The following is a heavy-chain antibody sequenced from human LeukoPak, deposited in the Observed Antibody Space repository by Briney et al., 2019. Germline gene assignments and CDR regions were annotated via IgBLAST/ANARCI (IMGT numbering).Heavy chain of an antibody. CDR3: ARVSRSRGEWLFDY. D-gene: IGHD3-3*01. J-gene: IGHJ4*02. V-gene: IGHV7-4-1*02. CDR1: GYTFTGYA. Sequence: ASVKVSCKASGYTFTGYAMNWVRQAPGQGLEWMGWINTNTGNPTYDQGFTGRFVFSLDTSVSTAYLQISSLKTEDTAVYYCARVSRSRGEWLFDYWGQGTLVSVSS. CDR2: INTNTGNP.